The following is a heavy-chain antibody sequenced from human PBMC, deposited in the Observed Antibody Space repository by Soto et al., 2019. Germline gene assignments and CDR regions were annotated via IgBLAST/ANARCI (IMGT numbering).Heavy chain of an antibody. CDR3: ARNAAAAENYFDS. CDR1: GGSIISSNW. D-gene: IGHD6-13*01. J-gene: IGHJ4*02. V-gene: IGHV4-4*02. Sequence: QVQLQESGLGLVKPSGTLSLTCAVSGGSIISSNWWSWVRQPPGKGLEWIGEIFHSGSTNYNPSPRSRVTISLDRSKSQFSLTLSSVTAADTAVYFCARNAAAAENYFDSWGQGTLVTVSS. CDR2: IFHSGST.